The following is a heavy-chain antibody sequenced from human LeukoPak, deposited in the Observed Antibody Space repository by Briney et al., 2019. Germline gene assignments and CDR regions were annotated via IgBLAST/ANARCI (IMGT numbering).Heavy chain of an antibody. CDR3: AHADTAMVHIDY. CDR2: IYWDDDK. D-gene: IGHD5-18*01. J-gene: IGHJ4*02. Sequence: SGPTLVNPTQTLPLTCTFSGFSLSKSGEGVGWIRQPPGKALEWLTLIYWDDDKRYSPSLKSRLTITKDTSKNQVVLTMTNMDPVDTATYYCAHADTAMVHIDYWGQGTLVTVSS. CDR1: GFSLSKSGEG. V-gene: IGHV2-5*02.